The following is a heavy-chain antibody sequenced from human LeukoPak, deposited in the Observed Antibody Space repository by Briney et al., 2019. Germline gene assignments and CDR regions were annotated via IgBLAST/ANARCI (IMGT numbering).Heavy chain of an antibody. CDR3: AKDSQLFPGGLWFGELDYYYGMDV. V-gene: IGHV3-49*04. J-gene: IGHJ6*02. CDR1: GFTFGDYA. D-gene: IGHD3-10*01. CDR2: IRSKAYGGTT. Sequence: GGSLRLSCTASGFTFGDYAMSWVRQAPGKGLEWVGFIRSKAYGGTTEYAASVKGRFTISRDDSKSIAYLQMNSLRAEDTAVYYCAKDSQLFPGGLWFGELDYYYGMDVWGQGTTVTVSS.